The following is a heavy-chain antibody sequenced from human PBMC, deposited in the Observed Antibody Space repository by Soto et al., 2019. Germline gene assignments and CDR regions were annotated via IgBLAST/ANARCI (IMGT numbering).Heavy chain of an antibody. Sequence: SETLSLTCTVYGGSFSGYYWSWIRQPPGKGLEWIGEINHSGSTNYNPSLKSRVTISVDTSKNQFSLKLSSVTAADTAVYYCASKDTAMVRHGVGVWGQGTTVTVSS. CDR3: ASKDTAMVRHGVGV. D-gene: IGHD5-18*01. V-gene: IGHV4-34*01. J-gene: IGHJ6*02. CDR2: INHSGST. CDR1: GGSFSGYY.